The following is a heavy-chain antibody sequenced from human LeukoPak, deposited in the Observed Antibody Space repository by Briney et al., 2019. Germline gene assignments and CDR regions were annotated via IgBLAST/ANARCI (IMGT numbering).Heavy chain of an antibody. J-gene: IGHJ4*02. Sequence: GGSLRLSCVASGFTFSNYAMSWVRQTPGEGLEWVSAISNSGGSTYDADSVKGRFTISRDNSKNTVYLQMNSLRAEDTAVYYCARRYCSGGSCCPDYWGQGTRVTVSS. D-gene: IGHD2-15*01. V-gene: IGHV3-23*01. CDR1: GFTFSNYA. CDR3: ARRYCSGGSCCPDY. CDR2: ISNSGGST.